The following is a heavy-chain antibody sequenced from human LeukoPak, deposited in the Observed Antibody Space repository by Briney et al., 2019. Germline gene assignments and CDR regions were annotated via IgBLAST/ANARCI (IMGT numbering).Heavy chain of an antibody. CDR1: GFTFSFYS. J-gene: IGHJ4*02. Sequence: GGSVRLSCAASGFTFSFYSMNWVRQAPGKGLEGVSSMSVSSGLIYYADSVKGRFTVYRDNAKNSLYLQMNSLRAEDTAVYYCAREFGGSASGAGYWGQGTLVTVSS. V-gene: IGHV3-21*01. D-gene: IGHD3-10*01. CDR3: AREFGGSASGAGY. CDR2: MSVSSGLI.